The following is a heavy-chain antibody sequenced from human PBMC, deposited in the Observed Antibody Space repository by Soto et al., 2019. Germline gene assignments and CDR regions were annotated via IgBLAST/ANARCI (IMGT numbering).Heavy chain of an antibody. Sequence: PWETLSLTCTVSGGSISSGGYYWSWIRQHPGKGLEWIGYIYYSGSTYYNPSLKSRVTISVDTSKNQFSLKLSSVTAADTAVYYCARGHLYSSSWYGPFDYWGQGTLVTVSS. CDR2: IYYSGST. CDR3: ARGHLYSSSWYGPFDY. J-gene: IGHJ4*02. D-gene: IGHD6-13*01. CDR1: GGSISSGGYY. V-gene: IGHV4-31*03.